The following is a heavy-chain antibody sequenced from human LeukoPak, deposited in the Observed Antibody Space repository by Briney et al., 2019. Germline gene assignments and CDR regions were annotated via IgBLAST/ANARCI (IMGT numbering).Heavy chain of an antibody. CDR2: IYYSGST. Sequence: SETLSLTCTVSGGSISSYYWSWIRQPPGKGLEWIGYIYYSGSTNYNPSLKSRVTISVDTSKNQFSLKLSSVTAADTAVYYCARGGSSWSKGGWFDPWGQGTLVTVSS. V-gene: IGHV4-59*01. CDR1: GGSISSYY. D-gene: IGHD6-13*01. J-gene: IGHJ5*02. CDR3: ARGGSSWSKGGWFDP.